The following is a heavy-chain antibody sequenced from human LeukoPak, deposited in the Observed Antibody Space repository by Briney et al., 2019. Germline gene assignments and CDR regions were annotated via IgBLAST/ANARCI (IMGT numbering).Heavy chain of an antibody. J-gene: IGHJ3*02. CDR2: ISISGTTI. CDR3: ARDQYGSGSYYNFDAFDI. CDR1: GFTLSDYE. Sequence: PGGSLRLSRAASGFTLSDYEMNWVRQAPGKGLEWLSHISISGTTIHYADSVKGRFTISRDNAKNSVYLQMTSLRAEDTAVYYCARDQYGSGSYYNFDAFDIWGQGTMVTVSS. D-gene: IGHD3-10*01. V-gene: IGHV3-48*03.